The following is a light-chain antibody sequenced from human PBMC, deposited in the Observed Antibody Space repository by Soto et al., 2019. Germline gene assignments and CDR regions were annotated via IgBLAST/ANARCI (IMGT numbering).Light chain of an antibody. CDR1: QGISSS. J-gene: IGKJ1*01. V-gene: IGKV1D-8*01. CDR2: GAS. CDR3: HQYYSFPRT. Sequence: VIWMTQSPSLLSASTGDRVTISCRISQGISSSLAWYQQKPGKAPELLIYGASTLQSGVPSRFSGSGSGTDFTLTISCLQSEDFATYYCHQYYSFPRTFGQGTKVEIK.